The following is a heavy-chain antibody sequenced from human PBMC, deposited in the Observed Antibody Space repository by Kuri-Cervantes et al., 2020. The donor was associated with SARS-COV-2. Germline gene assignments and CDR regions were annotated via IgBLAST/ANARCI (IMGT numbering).Heavy chain of an antibody. V-gene: IGHV3-48*01. CDR3: ARVWYYGDYGADY. CDR1: GFTFSSYG. D-gene: IGHD4-17*01. Sequence: GGSLRLSCAASGFTFSSYGMHWVRQAPGKGLEWVSYISSSSSTIYYADSVKGRFTISRDNAKNSLYLQMNSLRAEDTAVYYCARVWYYGDYGADYWGQGTLVTVSS. J-gene: IGHJ4*02. CDR2: ISSSSSTI.